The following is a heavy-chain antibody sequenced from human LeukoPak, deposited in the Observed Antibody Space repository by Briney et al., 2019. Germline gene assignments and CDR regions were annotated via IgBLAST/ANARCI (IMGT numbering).Heavy chain of an antibody. CDR3: ARDLRKGSYFDY. CDR2: IWSDENNK. CDR1: RFTFSNYG. V-gene: IGHV3-33*01. J-gene: IGHJ4*02. D-gene: IGHD3-10*01. Sequence: TGGSLRLSCAASRFTFSNYGMHWVRQAPGKGLEWVALIWSDENNKNYADSVKGRFTISRDNSKNTLYLQMDSLRAEDAAVYYCARDLRKGSYFDYWGLGTLVTVSS.